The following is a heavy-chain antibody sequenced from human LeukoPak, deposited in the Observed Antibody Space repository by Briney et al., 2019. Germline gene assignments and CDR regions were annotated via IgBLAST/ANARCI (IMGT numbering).Heavy chain of an antibody. D-gene: IGHD4-17*01. Sequence: ETLSLTCTVSGGSIRNYYWTWIRQPPGKGLEWIGCIFYTGRTHYSPSLKSRVTMSVDTSKIQFSLKLSSVTAADTAVYYCARGGARDYGDFNFDYWGQGTLVTVSS. CDR1: GGSIRNYY. V-gene: IGHV4-59*01. J-gene: IGHJ4*02. CDR2: IFYTGRT. CDR3: ARGGARDYGDFNFDY.